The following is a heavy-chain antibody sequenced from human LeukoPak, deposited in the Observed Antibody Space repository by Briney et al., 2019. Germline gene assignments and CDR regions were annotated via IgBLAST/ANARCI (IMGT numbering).Heavy chain of an antibody. Sequence: QSGGSLRLSCAASGFTFSSYVMCWVRQAPGKGLEWVSSISNSGGSTYYADSVKGRFTISRDNSKNTLYLQMNSLRAEDTAVYYCAKGGKWDVTPFDYWGQGTLVTVSS. D-gene: IGHD1-26*01. CDR2: ISNSGGST. CDR3: AKGGKWDVTPFDY. V-gene: IGHV3-23*01. J-gene: IGHJ4*02. CDR1: GFTFSSYV.